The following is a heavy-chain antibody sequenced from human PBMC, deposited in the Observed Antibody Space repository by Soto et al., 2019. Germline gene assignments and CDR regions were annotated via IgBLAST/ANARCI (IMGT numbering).Heavy chain of an antibody. CDR1: GFTFSSYS. CDR3: ARDIRPGVDY. J-gene: IGHJ4*02. CDR2: ISSSSSTI. Sequence: EVQLVESGGGLVQPGGSLRLSCAASGFTFSSYSMNWVRQAPGKGLEWVSYISSSSSTIYYADSVKGRFTISRDNAKNSLYLQMNGLRDEDTAVYYCARDIRPGVDYWGQGTLVTVSS. V-gene: IGHV3-48*02. D-gene: IGHD3-3*01.